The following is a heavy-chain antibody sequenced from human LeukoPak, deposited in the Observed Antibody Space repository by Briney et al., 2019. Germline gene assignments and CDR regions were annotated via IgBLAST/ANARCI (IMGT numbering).Heavy chain of an antibody. CDR2: IYYSGST. Sequence: PSETLSLTCTVSGGSISSSSYYWGWIRQPPGKGLEWIGSIYYSGSTYYNPSLKSRVTISVDTSKNQFSLKLNSVTAADTAVYYCARQADYYDSSGYYGTSRRWFGPWGQGTLVTVSS. CDR3: ARQADYYDSSGYYGTSRRWFGP. V-gene: IGHV4-39*01. J-gene: IGHJ5*02. CDR1: GGSISSSSYY. D-gene: IGHD3-22*01.